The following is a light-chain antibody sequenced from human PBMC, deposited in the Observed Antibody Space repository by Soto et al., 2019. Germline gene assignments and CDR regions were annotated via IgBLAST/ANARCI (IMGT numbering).Light chain of an antibody. CDR3: NSYADSNTYV. CDR1: SSDVGLYNY. Sequence: QSALTQPPSASGSPGQSVTISCTGTSSDVGLYNYVSWYQHHPVKSPKLIIYDVSQRPSGVPDRFSGSKSGNTASLTVSGPQAEDEADYYCNSYADSNTYVFGTGTKVTV. J-gene: IGLJ1*01. CDR2: DVS. V-gene: IGLV2-8*01.